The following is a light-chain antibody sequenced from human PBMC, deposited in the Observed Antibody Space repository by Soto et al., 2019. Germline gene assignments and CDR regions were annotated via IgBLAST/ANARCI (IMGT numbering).Light chain of an antibody. CDR1: QSVSSN. V-gene: IGKV3-15*01. CDR3: QQYNNWPPLT. Sequence: ILMTQSPATLSVSPGGRATLSCKASQSVSSNLAWYQQKPGQAPRLLIYGASTRATGIPARFSGSGSGTEFTLTISSLQSEDFAVYYCQQYNNWPPLTFGGGTKVDIK. J-gene: IGKJ4*01. CDR2: GAS.